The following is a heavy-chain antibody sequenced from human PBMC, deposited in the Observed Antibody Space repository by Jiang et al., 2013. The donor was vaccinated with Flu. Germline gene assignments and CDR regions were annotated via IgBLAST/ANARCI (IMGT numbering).Heavy chain of an antibody. Sequence: TVKILLQGFWIHLTDYYIHWVATGPLEKGLEWMGLVDPEDGETIYAEKFQGRVTITADTSADTAYMDLRSLRSEDTAVYYCATDYHIASNDPPDVFDLWGQGTMVTVSS. J-gene: IGHJ3*01. CDR1: IHLTDYY. D-gene: IGHD6-13*01. CDR2: VDPEDGET. CDR3: ATDYHIASNDPPDVFDL. V-gene: IGHV1-69-2*01.